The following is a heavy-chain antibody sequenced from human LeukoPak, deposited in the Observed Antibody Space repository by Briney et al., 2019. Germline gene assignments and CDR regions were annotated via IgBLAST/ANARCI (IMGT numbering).Heavy chain of an antibody. D-gene: IGHD3-22*01. CDR2: ISYDESNK. V-gene: IGHV3-30-3*01. J-gene: IGHJ4*02. Sequence: GGSLRLSCAASGFTFSSYAMHWVRQAPGKGLEWVAVISYDESNKYYADSVKGRFTISRDNSKNTLYLQMNSLRAEDTAVYYCAVNGRPFKRYYYDSSGYYAYWGQGTLVTVSS. CDR1: GFTFSSYA. CDR3: AVNGRPFKRYYYDSSGYYAY.